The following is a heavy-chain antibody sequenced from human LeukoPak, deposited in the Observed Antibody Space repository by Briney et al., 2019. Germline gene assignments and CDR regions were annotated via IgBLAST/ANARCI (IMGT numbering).Heavy chain of an antibody. Sequence: GGSLRLSCAASGFSFSNYAMNWVRQAPGKGLEWVSAISGGDDSTYYADSVRGRFTISRDNSKNTLYLQMNSLRAEDTAVYYCASFGKWELFDYWGQGTLVTVSS. CDR2: ISGGDDST. V-gene: IGHV3-23*01. D-gene: IGHD1-26*01. J-gene: IGHJ4*02. CDR3: ASFGKWELFDY. CDR1: GFSFSNYA.